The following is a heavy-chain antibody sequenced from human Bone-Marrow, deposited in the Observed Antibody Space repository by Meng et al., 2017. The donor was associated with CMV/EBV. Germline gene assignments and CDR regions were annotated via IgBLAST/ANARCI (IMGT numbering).Heavy chain of an antibody. V-gene: IGHV3-23*01. D-gene: IGHD3-3*01. J-gene: IGHJ6*02. CDR3: AKERPYYDFWSGYSYYYGMDV. CDR2: ISGSGGST. Sequence: GESLKISCAASGFTFSSYAMSWVRQAPGKGLELVSAISGSGGSTYYADSVKGRFTISRDNSKNTLYLKMNSLRAEDTAVYYCAKERPYYDFWSGYSYYYGMDVWGQGTTVTVSS. CDR1: GFTFSSYA.